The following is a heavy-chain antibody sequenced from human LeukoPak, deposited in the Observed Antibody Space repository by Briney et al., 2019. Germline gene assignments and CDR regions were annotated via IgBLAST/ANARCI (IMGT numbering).Heavy chain of an antibody. J-gene: IGHJ3*02. CDR1: GFTFSSYG. Sequence: GGSLRLSCAASGFTFSSYGMHWVRQAPGKGLEGVAFIRYDGYNKYYADSVKGRFPISRDNSKNTLYLQMNSLRAEDTAVYYCARGLIGLGDTFHIWGQGTMVTVSS. CDR3: ARGLIGLGDTFHI. CDR2: IRYDGYNK. D-gene: IGHD2-8*01. V-gene: IGHV3-30*02.